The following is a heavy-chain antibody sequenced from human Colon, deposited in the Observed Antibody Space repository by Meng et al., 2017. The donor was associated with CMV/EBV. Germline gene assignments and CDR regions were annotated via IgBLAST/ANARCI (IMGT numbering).Heavy chain of an antibody. Sequence: VQLVECGGGGVQPGGSLRLSCVTSGFIFSQYSMQWFRRSPGKGLEWVAHIRFDGSQQFYVQSVKGRFTVSRHDPKNTLYLQMNDLRPEDTGVYYCATDHLWGMPNWGRGTLVTVSS. D-gene: IGHD3-3*02. CDR1: GFIFSQYS. V-gene: IGHV3-30*02. CDR2: IRFDGSQQ. J-gene: IGHJ4*02. CDR3: ATDHLWGMPN.